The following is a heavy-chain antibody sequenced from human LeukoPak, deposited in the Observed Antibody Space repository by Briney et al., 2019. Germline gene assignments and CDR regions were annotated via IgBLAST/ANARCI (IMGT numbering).Heavy chain of an antibody. J-gene: IGHJ4*02. CDR2: ISYDGSNK. V-gene: IGHV3-30*04. CDR3: ARDSWDTAMVFPDY. D-gene: IGHD5-18*01. CDR1: GFTFSSYA. Sequence: PGGSLRLSCAASGFTFSSYAMHWVRQAPGKGLEWVAVISYDGSNKYYADSVKGRFTISRDNSKNTLYLQMNSLRAEDTAVYYCARDSWDTAMVFPDYWGQGTLVTVSS.